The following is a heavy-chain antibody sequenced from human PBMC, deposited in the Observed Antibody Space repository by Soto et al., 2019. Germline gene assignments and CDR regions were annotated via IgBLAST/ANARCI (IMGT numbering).Heavy chain of an antibody. CDR3: AKGDNYDYVWGSCRYYDYMDD. V-gene: IGHV3-23*01. D-gene: IGHD3-16*02. CDR1: GFTFSSYA. CDR2: ISGSGGST. Sequence: GGSLRLSCAASGFTFSSYAMSWVRQAPGKGLEWVSAISGSGGSTYYDDCMKGRFTISRDNSKNTLYLQMNILKAEDKVVYYSAKGDNYDYVWGSCRYYDYMDDWGKGTTVTVSS. J-gene: IGHJ6*03.